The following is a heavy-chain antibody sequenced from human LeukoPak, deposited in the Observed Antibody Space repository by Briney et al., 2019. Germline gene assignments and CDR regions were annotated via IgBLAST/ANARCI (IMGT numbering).Heavy chain of an antibody. D-gene: IGHD5-24*01. CDR1: GGSISNYY. V-gene: IGHV4-4*07. CDR2: IYTSGST. CDR3: ARERRDGYKVYFDY. Sequence: PSETLSLTCTVSGGSISNYYWSWIRQPPGKGLEWIGRIYTSGSTNYNPSLKSRVTMSVDTSKNQFSLKLSSVTAADTAVYYCARERRDGYKVYFDYWGQGTLVTVSS. J-gene: IGHJ4*02.